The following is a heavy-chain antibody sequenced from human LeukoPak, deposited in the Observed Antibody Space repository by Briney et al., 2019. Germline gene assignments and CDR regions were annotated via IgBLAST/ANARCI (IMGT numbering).Heavy chain of an antibody. J-gene: IGHJ6*02. D-gene: IGHD3-3*01. CDR3: ARHSGETDGGFWSGYYHYYYYGMDV. V-gene: IGHV4-59*08. CDR2: IYYSGST. Sequence: PSETLSLTCAVSGGSISSYYWSWIRQPPGKGLEWIGYIYYSGSTNYNPSLKSRVTISVDTSKNQFSLKLSSVTAADTAVYYCARHSGETDGGFWSGYYHYYYYGMDVWGQGTTVTVSS. CDR1: GGSISSYY.